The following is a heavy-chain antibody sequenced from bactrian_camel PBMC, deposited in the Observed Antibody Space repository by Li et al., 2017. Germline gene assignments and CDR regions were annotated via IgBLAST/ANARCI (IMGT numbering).Heavy chain of an antibody. D-gene: IGHD1*01. Sequence: DVQLVESGGGSVQSGGSLRLSCEVSGYAYNGDCMTWFRQAPGKEFERVAAIDTEGITSYAESVKGRFTISRDNAKNTLYLQMNSLKTEDTAVYYCAADTRYTDEYTYWGQGTQVTVS. CDR3: AADTRYTDEYTY. CDR2: IDTEGIT. CDR1: GYAYNGDC. V-gene: IGHV3S42*01. J-gene: IGHJ4*01.